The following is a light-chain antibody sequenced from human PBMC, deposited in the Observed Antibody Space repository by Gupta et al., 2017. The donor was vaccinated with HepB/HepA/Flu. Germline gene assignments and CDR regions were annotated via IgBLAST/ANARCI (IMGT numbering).Light chain of an antibody. V-gene: IGKV3-20*01. CDR3: QQYGSSRWT. CDR2: GAS. CDR1: QSVNH. Sequence: ETVLTQSPGTLSLSPGERATLSCRASQSVNHLTWYQQKPGQAPRLLIYGASSRAIGIPDRFSGSGSGTDFTLTISRLEPEDFAVYYCQQYGSSRWTFGQGTKVEIK. J-gene: IGKJ1*01.